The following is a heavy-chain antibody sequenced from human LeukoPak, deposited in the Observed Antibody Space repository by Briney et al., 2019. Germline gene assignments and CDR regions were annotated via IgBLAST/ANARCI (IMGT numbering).Heavy chain of an antibody. CDR1: GYTFTGYY. D-gene: IGHD3-22*01. V-gene: IGHV1-2*02. J-gene: IGHJ1*01. CDR3: AKDGGGYFYDNSSYYSVGFHH. CDR2: INPNRGDT. Sequence: GASVKVSCKASGYTFTGYYMHWVRQAPGQGLEWMGWINPNRGDTNYEQKFQGRVTMTRDTSISTVYMELNRLSSDDTAVYFCAKDGGGYFYDNSSYYSVGFHHWGQGTLVTVSS.